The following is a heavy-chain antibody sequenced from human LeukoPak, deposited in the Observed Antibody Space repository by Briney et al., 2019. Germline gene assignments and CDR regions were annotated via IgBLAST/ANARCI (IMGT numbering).Heavy chain of an antibody. J-gene: IGHJ5*02. CDR1: GFTFSSYA. CDR2: ISYDGSNK. D-gene: IGHD6-13*01. CDR3: ARESGIAAALDL. V-gene: IGHV3-30-3*01. Sequence: GGSLRLSCAASGFTFSSYAMHWVRQAPGKGLEWVAVISYDGSNKYYADSVKGRFTISRDNSKNTLYLQMNSLRAEDTAVYYCARESGIAAALDLWGQGTLVTVSS.